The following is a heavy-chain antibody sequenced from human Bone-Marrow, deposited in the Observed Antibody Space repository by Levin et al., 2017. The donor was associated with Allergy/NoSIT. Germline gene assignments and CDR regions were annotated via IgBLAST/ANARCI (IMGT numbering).Heavy chain of an antibody. Sequence: GESLKISCAASGFTFRNYWMFWVRQAPGKGLVWVSRITSDGSSRTYADSVKGRFTISRDNAKNMVYLQMNSLRAEDTAVYYCARNWAQAYHFDYWGQGTLVTVSP. CDR2: ITSDGSSR. CDR3: ARNWAQAYHFDY. CDR1: GFTFRNYW. J-gene: IGHJ4*02. V-gene: IGHV3-74*01. D-gene: IGHD7-27*01.